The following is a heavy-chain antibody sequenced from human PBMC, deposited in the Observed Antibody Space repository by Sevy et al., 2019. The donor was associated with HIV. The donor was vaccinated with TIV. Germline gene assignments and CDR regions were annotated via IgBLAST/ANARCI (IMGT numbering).Heavy chain of an antibody. V-gene: IGHV3-11*01. CDR2: ISSSGSTI. Sequence: GGSLRLSCAASGFTFSDYYMSWIRQAPGEGLEWVSYISSSGSTIYYADSVKGRFTISRDNAKNSLYLQMNSLRAEDTAVYYCARDHNRGYFDYWGQGTLVTVSS. D-gene: IGHD3-10*01. CDR3: ARDHNRGYFDY. CDR1: GFTFSDYY. J-gene: IGHJ4*02.